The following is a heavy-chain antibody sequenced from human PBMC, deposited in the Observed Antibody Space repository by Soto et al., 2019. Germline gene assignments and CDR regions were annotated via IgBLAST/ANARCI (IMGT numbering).Heavy chain of an antibody. CDR1: GGSISSSSYY. V-gene: IGHV4-39*01. Sequence: QLQLQESGPGLVKPSETLSLTCTVSGGSISSSSYYWGWIRQPPGKGQEWIGSIYYSGSTYYNPSLKSRVTISVDTSKNQFSLKLSSVTAADTAVYYCARHGGSGVDYWGQGTLVTVSS. CDR3: ARHGGSGVDY. D-gene: IGHD6-19*01. CDR2: IYYSGST. J-gene: IGHJ4*02.